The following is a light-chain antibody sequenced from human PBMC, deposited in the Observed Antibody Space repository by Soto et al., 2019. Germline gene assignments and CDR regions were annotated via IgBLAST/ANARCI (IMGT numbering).Light chain of an antibody. CDR3: RQFSCYPLT. CDR1: QTVRNNY. J-gene: IGKJ4*01. Sequence: DIELTQSPATLSLSPGERATLSCRASQTVRNNYLAWYQQKPGQAHRFLIYDAFSRATGIPDRCSGGGSWTDFSLTISGLEPEDFAVYYCRQFSCYPLTFGGGTKVDIK. V-gene: IGKV3-20*01. CDR2: DAF.